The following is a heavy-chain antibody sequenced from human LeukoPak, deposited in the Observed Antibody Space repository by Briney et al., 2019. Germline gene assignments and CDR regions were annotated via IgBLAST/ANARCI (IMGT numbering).Heavy chain of an antibody. CDR2: INHSGST. D-gene: IGHD5-12*01. CDR3: ARNRVATIALYYYYGMDV. J-gene: IGHJ6*02. Sequence: SETLSLTCAVYGGSFSGYYWSWIRQPPGKGLEWIGEINHSGSTNYNPSLKSRVTISVDTSKNQFSPKLSSVTAADTAVYYCARNRVATIALYYYYGMDVWGQGTTVTVSS. CDR1: GGSFSGYY. V-gene: IGHV4-34*01.